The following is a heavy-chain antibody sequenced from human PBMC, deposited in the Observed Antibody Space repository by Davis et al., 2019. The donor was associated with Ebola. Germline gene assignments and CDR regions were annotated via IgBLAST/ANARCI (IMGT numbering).Heavy chain of an antibody. D-gene: IGHD1-26*01. CDR2: ISAYNGNI. J-gene: IGHJ4*02. Sequence: ASVKVSCKASGYTFTSYGISWVRQAPGQGLEWMGWISAYNGNIKSAQKFQGRVTMTTDTSTTTAYMELRSLRSDDTAVYYCAREYSGSYYPDIDYWGQGTLVTVSS. CDR3: AREYSGSYYPDIDY. V-gene: IGHV1-18*01. CDR1: GYTFTSYG.